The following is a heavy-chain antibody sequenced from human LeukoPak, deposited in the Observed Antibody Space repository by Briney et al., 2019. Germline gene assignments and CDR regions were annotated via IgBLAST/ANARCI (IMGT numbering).Heavy chain of an antibody. J-gene: IGHJ4*02. CDR1: GGSISGFY. CDR2: IYYSGST. V-gene: IGHV4-59*08. Sequence: SETLSLTCTVSGGSISGFYWSWIRRPPGKGLEWIGYIYYSGSTNYNPSLKRRVTISVDTSKNQYSLKLSSVTAADTAVYYCAGGVDRAKTGYWGQGTLVTVSS. CDR3: AGGVDRAKTGY. D-gene: IGHD5-18*01.